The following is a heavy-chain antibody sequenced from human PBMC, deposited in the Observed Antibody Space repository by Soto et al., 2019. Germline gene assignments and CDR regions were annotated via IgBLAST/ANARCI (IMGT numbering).Heavy chain of an antibody. CDR2: IYYSGST. J-gene: IGHJ6*02. CDR3: ARPLGYCSGGSCYSRGDYYYGMDV. CDR1: GGSISSSSYY. D-gene: IGHD2-15*01. Sequence: QLLASGPGLVKPSETLSLTCTVSGGSISSSSYYWGWIRQPPGKGLEWIGSIYYSGSTYYNPSLKSRVTISVDTSKNQFSLKLSSVTAADTAVYYCARPLGYCSGGSCYSRGDYYYGMDVWGQGTTVTVSS. V-gene: IGHV4-39*01.